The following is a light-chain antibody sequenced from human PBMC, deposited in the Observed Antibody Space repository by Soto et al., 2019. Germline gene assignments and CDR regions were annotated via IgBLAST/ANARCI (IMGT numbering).Light chain of an antibody. CDR1: HSVSSN. J-gene: IGKJ5*01. CDR3: QQYNNWPPIT. CDR2: GAS. V-gene: IGKV3-15*01. Sequence: EIVLTQSPGTLSFSPGERATLSCRASHSVSSNLAWYQQKPGQAPRLLIYGASTRATGIPARFSGSGSGTEFTLTISSLQSEDFAVYYCQQYNNWPPITFGQGTRLEIK.